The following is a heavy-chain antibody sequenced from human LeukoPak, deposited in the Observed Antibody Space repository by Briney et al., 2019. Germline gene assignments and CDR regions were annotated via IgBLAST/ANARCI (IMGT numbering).Heavy chain of an antibody. V-gene: IGHV1-2*02. CDR1: GYTFTGYY. D-gene: IGHD4-17*01. Sequence: SVKLSCKASGYTFTGYYMHCVRHAPGQGLEWMGWINPNSGGTNYAQKFQGRLTRTRDTSISTAYMELSSLRSDDPAVYYCARVLGDYGDYFFDYWGQGTLVTVSS. CDR2: INPNSGGT. CDR3: ARVLGDYGDYFFDY. J-gene: IGHJ4*02.